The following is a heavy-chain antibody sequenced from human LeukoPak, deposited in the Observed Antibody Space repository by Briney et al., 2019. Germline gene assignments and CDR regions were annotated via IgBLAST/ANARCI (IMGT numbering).Heavy chain of an antibody. V-gene: IGHV3-23*01. Sequence: GGSLRLSCSASGFTFTSSAMHWVRQAPGKGLEWVSGIASGGGTYYAESVKGRFTISGDKSKNTLCLQMNSLRAEDTAVYYCANRIGGATFYWGQGTLVTVSS. CDR2: IASGGGT. CDR3: ANRIGGATFY. D-gene: IGHD1-26*01. J-gene: IGHJ4*02. CDR1: GFTFTSSA.